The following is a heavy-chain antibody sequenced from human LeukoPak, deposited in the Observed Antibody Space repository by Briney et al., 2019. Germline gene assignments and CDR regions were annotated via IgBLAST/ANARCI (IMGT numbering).Heavy chain of an antibody. D-gene: IGHD2-2*01. J-gene: IGHJ5*02. Sequence: ASVKVSCKASGYTFTSYAMHWVRQAPGQGLEWMGWISAYNGNTNYAQKLQGRVTMTTDTSTSTAYMELRSLRSEDTAVYYCARDAAAIMWFDPWGQGTLVTVSS. CDR3: ARDAAAIMWFDP. CDR1: GYTFTSYA. CDR2: ISAYNGNT. V-gene: IGHV1-18*01.